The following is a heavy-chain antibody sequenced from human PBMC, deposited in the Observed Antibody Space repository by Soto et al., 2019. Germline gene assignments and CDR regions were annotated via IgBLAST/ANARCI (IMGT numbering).Heavy chain of an antibody. D-gene: IGHD6-19*01. Sequence: GRSLRLSCAASGFTFSSYAMSWVRQAPGKGLEWVSAISGSGGSTYYADSVKGRFTISRDNSKNTLYLQMNSLRAEDTAVYYCAKYGGDSGWYVYYFDYWGQGTLVTVSS. CDR3: AKYGGDSGWYVYYFDY. CDR2: ISGSGGST. V-gene: IGHV3-23*01. CDR1: GFTFSSYA. J-gene: IGHJ4*02.